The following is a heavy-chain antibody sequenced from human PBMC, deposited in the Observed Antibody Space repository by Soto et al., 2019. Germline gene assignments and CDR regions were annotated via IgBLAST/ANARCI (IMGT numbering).Heavy chain of an antibody. CDR3: ARRAGQSVGFDP. D-gene: IGHD2-15*01. J-gene: IGHJ5*02. CDR1: YA. Sequence: YASRCVQQAPGQGLEWMGGISPIFGTANYAQKFQGRVTITADESTSTAYMELSSLRSEDTAVYYSARRAGQSVGFDPWGQGTAVPVSS. CDR2: ISPIFGTA. V-gene: IGHV1-69*01.